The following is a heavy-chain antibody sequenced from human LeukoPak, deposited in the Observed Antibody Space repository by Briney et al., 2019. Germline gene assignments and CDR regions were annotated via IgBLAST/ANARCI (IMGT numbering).Heavy chain of an antibody. CDR2: IYYSGGT. D-gene: IGHD5-12*01. J-gene: IGHJ6*03. V-gene: IGHV4-61*02. CDR1: GGSISSNSYY. Sequence: SETLSLTCTVSGGSISSNSYYWSWIRQPAGKGLEWLGRIYYSGGTNYNPSFKSRVTISVDTSKNQFSLNLRSVTAADTAAYYCAREWDSGYDYSYYYYYMDVWGKGTTVTISS. CDR3: AREWDSGYDYSYYYYYMDV.